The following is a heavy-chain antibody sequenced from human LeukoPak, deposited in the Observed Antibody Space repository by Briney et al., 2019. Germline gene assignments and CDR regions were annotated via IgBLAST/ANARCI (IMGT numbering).Heavy chain of an antibody. CDR3: ARSGYYDFWSGYYPSWFDP. CDR2: IYYNGST. Sequence: SETLSLTCTVSGGSISSSSYCWGWIRQPPGKGLEWIGSIYYNGSTYYNPSLKSRVTISVDTSKNQFSLKLSSVTAADTAVYYCARSGYYDFWSGYYPSWFDPWGQGTLVTVSS. J-gene: IGHJ5*02. D-gene: IGHD3-3*01. V-gene: IGHV4-39*07. CDR1: GGSISSSSYC.